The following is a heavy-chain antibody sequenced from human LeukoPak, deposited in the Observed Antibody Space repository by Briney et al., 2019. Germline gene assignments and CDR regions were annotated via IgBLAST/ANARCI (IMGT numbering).Heavy chain of an antibody. CDR1: GGSITSNSYY. D-gene: IGHD3-9*01. CDR2: IYYSGST. V-gene: IGHV4-39*07. J-gene: IGHJ6*02. CDR3: ARGREGYYDILTGYLYYYYYGMDV. Sequence: PSEPLSLTCTVSGGSITSNSYYWGWIRQPPGKGLEWIASIYYSGSTYYNPSLKSRVTISVDTSKNQFSLKLSSVTAADTAVYYCARGREGYYDILTGYLYYYYYGMDVWGQGTTVTVSS.